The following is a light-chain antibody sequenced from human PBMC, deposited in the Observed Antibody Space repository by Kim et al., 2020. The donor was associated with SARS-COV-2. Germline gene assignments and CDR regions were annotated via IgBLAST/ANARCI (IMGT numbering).Light chain of an antibody. CDR3: QHYGSSP. CDR1: QSVSSNY. CDR2: GAS. J-gene: IGKJ4*01. V-gene: IGKV3-20*01. Sequence: SVSPGERATLSCRASQSVSSNYLAWYQQKPGQAPRLLIYGASSRATGIPDRFSGSGSGTDFTLTISRLEPEDFAVYYCQHYGSSPFGGGTKVDIK.